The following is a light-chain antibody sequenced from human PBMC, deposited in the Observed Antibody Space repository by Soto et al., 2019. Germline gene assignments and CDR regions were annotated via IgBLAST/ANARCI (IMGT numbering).Light chain of an antibody. CDR2: DVS. CDR1: SSDVGGYNY. Sequence: QSALTEPASVSGSPGQSITISCTGTSSDVGGYNYVSWYQQHPGKAPKLMIYDVSNRPSGVSNRFSGSKSGNTASLTISGLQAEDEADYYCSSYTSSSTLRVFGGGTTVTVL. J-gene: IGLJ3*02. V-gene: IGLV2-14*01. CDR3: SSYTSSSTLRV.